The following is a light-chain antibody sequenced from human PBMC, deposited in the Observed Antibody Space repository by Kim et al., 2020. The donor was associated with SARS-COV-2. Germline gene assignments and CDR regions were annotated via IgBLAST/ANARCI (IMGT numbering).Light chain of an antibody. CDR2: GKN. J-gene: IGLJ7*01. CDR3: NSRDSSGNHAV. CDR1: SLRSYY. V-gene: IGLV3-19*01. Sequence: ALGQTVRITCQGDSLRSYYASWYQQKPGQAPVLVIYGKNNRPSGIPDRFSGSSSGNTASLTITGAQADDEADYYCNSRDSSGNHAVFGGGTQLTVL.